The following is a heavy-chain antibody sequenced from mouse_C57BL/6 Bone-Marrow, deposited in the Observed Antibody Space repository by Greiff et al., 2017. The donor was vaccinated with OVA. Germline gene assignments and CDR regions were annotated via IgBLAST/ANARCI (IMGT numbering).Heavy chain of an antibody. V-gene: IGHV1-85*01. CDR2: IYPRDGST. Sequence: VQLQQSGPELVKPGASVKLSCKASGYTFTSYDINWVKQRPGQGLEWIGWIYPRDGSTKYNEKFKGKATLTVDTSSSTAYMELHRLTSEDSAVYFCARSRYYYGSSPWFAYWGQGTLVTVSA. CDR3: ARSRYYYGSSPWFAY. J-gene: IGHJ3*01. D-gene: IGHD1-1*01. CDR1: GYTFTSYD.